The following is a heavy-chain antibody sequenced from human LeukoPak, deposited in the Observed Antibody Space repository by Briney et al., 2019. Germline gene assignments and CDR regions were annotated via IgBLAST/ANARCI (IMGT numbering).Heavy chain of an antibody. V-gene: IGHV4-30-2*01. CDR3: ARSTWGFFVTLGYYFDY. J-gene: IGHJ4*02. CDR2: IYHSGST. Sequence: SQTLSLTCTVSGYAIISGGFSWNWIRQPPGKGLEWLGYIYHSGSTYYNPSLKSRVTISVDRSKNQFSLKLSSVTAADTAVYYCARSTWGFFVTLGYYFDYWGQGTLVTVSS. CDR1: GYAIISGGFS. D-gene: IGHD3-3*01.